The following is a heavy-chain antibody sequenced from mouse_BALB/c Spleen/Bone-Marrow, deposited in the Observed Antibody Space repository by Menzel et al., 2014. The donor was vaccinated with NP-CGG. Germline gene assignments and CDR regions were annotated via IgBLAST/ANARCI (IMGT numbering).Heavy chain of an antibody. CDR3: ARDDYGRGY. CDR2: IRNKPNGYTT. D-gene: IGHD1-1*01. V-gene: IGHV7-3*02. Sequence: EVNVVESGGGLVQPGGSLILSCAPSGFTFTDYYMSWVRQPPGKALEWLGFIRNKPNGYTTEYSASVKGRFTISRDNSQSILYLQMNTLRAEDSATYYCARDDYGRGYWGQGTTLTASS. CDR1: GFTFTDYY. J-gene: IGHJ2*01.